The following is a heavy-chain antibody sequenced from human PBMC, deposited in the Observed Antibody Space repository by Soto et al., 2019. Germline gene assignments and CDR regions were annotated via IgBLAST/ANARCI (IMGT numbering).Heavy chain of an antibody. CDR1: EYRFTTYW. Sequence: VQLVQSGAEVKKPGESLKISCKGSEYRFTTYWIGWVRQMSGQGLEWMAMIYPGDSDTRYRPSFEGQVTISVDKSISTVYLQWSSLKASDTATYYCARRGIGGDSFDIWGQGTMVTVSS. CDR2: IYPGDSDT. J-gene: IGHJ3*02. CDR3: ARRGIGGDSFDI. V-gene: IGHV5-51*03.